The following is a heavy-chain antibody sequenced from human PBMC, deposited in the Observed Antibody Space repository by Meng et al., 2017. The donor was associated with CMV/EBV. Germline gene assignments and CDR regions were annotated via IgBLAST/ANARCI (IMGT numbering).Heavy chain of an antibody. CDR1: AFTLRDYY. V-gene: IGHV3-11*01. J-gene: IGHJ2*01. CDR2: ISSSGSTI. Sequence: CAASAFTLRDYYMSWIRQAPGKGLEWVSYISSSGSTIYYADSVKGRFTISRDNAKNSLYLQMNSLRAEDTAVYYCARVDSGSYSFDLWGRGTLVTVSS. CDR3: ARVDSGSYSFDL. D-gene: IGHD1-26*01.